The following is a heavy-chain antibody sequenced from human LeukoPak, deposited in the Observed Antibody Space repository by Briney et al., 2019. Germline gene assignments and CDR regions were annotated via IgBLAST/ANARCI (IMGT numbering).Heavy chain of an antibody. CDR1: GFNFSIYN. CDR2: ISSSGTSI. J-gene: IGHJ4*02. Sequence: NSGGSLRLSCAASGFNFSIYNVNWVRQAPGKGLEWVSYISSSGTSIYYADSVKGRFTISRDNPKNSLYLQLNSLRAEDTAVYYCVREGTGTSSSSWFYWGQGTLVTVSS. CDR3: VREGTGTSSSSWFY. D-gene: IGHD6-13*01. V-gene: IGHV3-21*01.